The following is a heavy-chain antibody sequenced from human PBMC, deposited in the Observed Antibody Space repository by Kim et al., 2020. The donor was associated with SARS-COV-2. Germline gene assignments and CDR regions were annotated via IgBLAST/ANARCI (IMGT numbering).Heavy chain of an antibody. CDR2: INHSGST. V-gene: IGHV4-34*01. CDR1: GGSFSGYY. CDR3: ARGRSEVLLWFGELLPSRYYYYYMDV. Sequence: SETLSLTCAVYGGSFSGYYWIWIRQPPGKGLEWIGEINHSGSTNYNPSLKSRVTISVDTSKNQFSLKLSSVTAADTAVYYCARGRSEVLLWFGELLPSRYYYYYMDVWGKGTTVTVSS. J-gene: IGHJ6*03. D-gene: IGHD3-10*01.